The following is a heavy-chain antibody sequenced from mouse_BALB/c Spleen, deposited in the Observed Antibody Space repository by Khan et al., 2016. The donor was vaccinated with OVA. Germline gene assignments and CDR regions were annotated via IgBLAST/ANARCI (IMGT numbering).Heavy chain of an antibody. CDR2: ISGDSNTI. CDR3: ATSYFYGYYFDY. V-gene: IGHV5-17*02. J-gene: IGHJ2*01. CDR1: GFTFNSYG. D-gene: IGHD1-1*01. Sequence: EVQVVESGGGLVQPGGSRKLSCVASGFTFNSYGMHWVRQAPEKGLEWVAYISGDSNTIYYTDTVKGRFTISRDNPKNTLFLQMTSLMSEDTAMYYCATSYFYGYYFDYWGPGTTLTVS.